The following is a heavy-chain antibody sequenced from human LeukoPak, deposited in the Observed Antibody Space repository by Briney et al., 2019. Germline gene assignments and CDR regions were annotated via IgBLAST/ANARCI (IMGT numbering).Heavy chain of an antibody. CDR3: ARARRRYGSGSYYDY. CDR1: GGSFSDYY. V-gene: IGHV4-34*01. J-gene: IGHJ4*02. Sequence: SETLSLTCAVSGGSFSDYYWSWIRQPPGKGLEWIGEINHSGSTNYNPSLKSRVTISVDTSKNQFSLELSSVTAADTAVYYCARARRRYGSGSYYDYWGQGTLVTVSS. CDR2: INHSGST. D-gene: IGHD3-10*01.